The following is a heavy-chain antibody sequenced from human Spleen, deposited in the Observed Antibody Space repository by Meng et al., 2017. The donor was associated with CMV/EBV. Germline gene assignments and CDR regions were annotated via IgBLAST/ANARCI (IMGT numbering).Heavy chain of an antibody. CDR1: GDSVSSNSAA. J-gene: IGHJ5*02. D-gene: IGHD6-6*01. CDR3: ARDEYGSSSWFDP. V-gene: IGHV6-1*01. Sequence: GDSVSSNSAAWNWIRQSPSRGLEWLGRTYYRSKWYNDYAGSVQSRITINPDTSKNQFSLQLIPVTPEDTAVYYCARDEYGSSSWFDPWGQGTLVTVSS. CDR2: TYYRSKWYN.